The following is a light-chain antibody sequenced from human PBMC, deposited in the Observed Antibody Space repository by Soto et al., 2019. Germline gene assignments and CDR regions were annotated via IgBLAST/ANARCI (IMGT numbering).Light chain of an antibody. CDR3: QQRGNWPLT. CDR2: DAS. CDR1: QSISSY. J-gene: IGKJ1*01. V-gene: IGKV3-11*01. Sequence: EIVLTQSPPTLSLSPGERATLSCRASQSISSYLAWYQHKPGQAPRLLLYDASNRATGIPARFSGSGSGTDFTLTISSLEPEDFAVYYCQQRGNWPLTFGQGTKGEIK.